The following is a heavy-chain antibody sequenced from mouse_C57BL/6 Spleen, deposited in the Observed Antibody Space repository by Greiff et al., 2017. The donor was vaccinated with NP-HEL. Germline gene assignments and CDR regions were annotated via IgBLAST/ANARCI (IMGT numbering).Heavy chain of an antibody. D-gene: IGHD2-12*01. CDR1: GFTFSSYA. CDR3: TRGYYTSYYFDY. V-gene: IGHV5S21*01. CDR2: ISSGGDYI. J-gene: IGHJ2*01. Sequence: EVMLVESGEGLVKPGGSLKLSCAASGFTFSSYAMSWVRQTPEKRLEWVAYISSGGDYIYYADTVKGRFTISRDNARNTLYLQMSSLKSEDTAMYYCTRGYYTSYYFDYWGQGTTLTVSS.